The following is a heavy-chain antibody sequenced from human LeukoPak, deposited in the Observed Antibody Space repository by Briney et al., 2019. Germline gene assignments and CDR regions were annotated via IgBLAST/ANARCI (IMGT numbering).Heavy chain of an antibody. J-gene: IGHJ3*02. Sequence: LPGGSLRLSCAASGFTFSSYAMSWVRQAPGKGLEWVSAISGSGGSTYYADSVRGRFTISRDNSKNTLYLQMNSLRAEDTAVYYCAKGPSWEPDAFDIWGQGTVVTVSS. CDR1: GFTFSSYA. V-gene: IGHV3-23*01. CDR2: ISGSGGST. CDR3: AKGPSWEPDAFDI. D-gene: IGHD1-26*01.